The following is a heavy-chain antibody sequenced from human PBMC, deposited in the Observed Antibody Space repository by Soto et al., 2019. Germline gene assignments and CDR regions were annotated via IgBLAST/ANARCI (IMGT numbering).Heavy chain of an antibody. CDR3: ARGGTGAFDI. V-gene: IGHV3-30-3*01. J-gene: IGHJ3*02. CDR2: ISYDGSNK. CDR1: GFTFSSYA. D-gene: IGHD2-8*02. Sequence: GGSLRLSCAASGFTFSSYAMHWVRQAPGKGLEWVAVISYDGSNKYYADSVKGRFTISRDNSKNTLYLQMNSLGAEDTAVYYCARGGTGAFDIWGQGTMVTVSS.